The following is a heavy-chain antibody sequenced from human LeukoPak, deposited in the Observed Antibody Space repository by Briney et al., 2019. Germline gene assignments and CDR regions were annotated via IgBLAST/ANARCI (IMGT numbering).Heavy chain of an antibody. D-gene: IGHD3-22*01. Sequence: GESLKISCKGSGHTFTNNWIAWVRQMPGKGLEWMGSIYPNASYINHNPAFQGQVTISADKSINTAYLQWSSLKASDTAMYYCARPYYDSSAGHAFDIWGQGTMVTVSS. CDR2: IYPNASYI. CDR3: ARPYYDSSAGHAFDI. V-gene: IGHV5-51*01. CDR1: GHTFTNNW. J-gene: IGHJ3*02.